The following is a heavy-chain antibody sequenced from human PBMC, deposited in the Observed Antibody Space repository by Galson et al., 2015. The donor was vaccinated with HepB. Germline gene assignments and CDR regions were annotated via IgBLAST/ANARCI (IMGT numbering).Heavy chain of an antibody. V-gene: IGHV3-23*01. CDR2: ISASGGTT. CDR1: GFTFSSYA. J-gene: IGHJ4*02. CDR3: AKDHPFYYDSSGYYYGRAFDY. Sequence: SLRLSCAASGFTFSSYAMSWVRQAPGKGLEWVSAISASGGTTHYADSVKGRFTISRDNSRNTLYLQMNSLRADGTAIYYCAKDHPFYYDSSGYYYGRAFDYWGQGTLVTVSS. D-gene: IGHD3-22*01.